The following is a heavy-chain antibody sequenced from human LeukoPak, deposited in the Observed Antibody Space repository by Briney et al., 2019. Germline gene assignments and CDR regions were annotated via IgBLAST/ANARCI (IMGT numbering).Heavy chain of an antibody. CDR2: IYYSGST. D-gene: IGHD3-16*02. Sequence: PSETLSLTCTVSGGSISSSNYYWGWIRQPPGKGLEWIVNIYYSGSTYYNPSLESRITMSLKTSKNQFTMKLSSVTAADTAVYYCARDENGYVWGSFRAWGQGTLVTVSS. J-gene: IGHJ5*02. CDR1: GGSISSSNYY. V-gene: IGHV4-39*06. CDR3: ARDENGYVWGSFRA.